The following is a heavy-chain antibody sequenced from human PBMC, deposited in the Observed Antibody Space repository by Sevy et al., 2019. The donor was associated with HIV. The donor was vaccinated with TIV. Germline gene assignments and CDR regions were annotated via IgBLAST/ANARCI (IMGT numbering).Heavy chain of an antibody. CDR2: IYYSGST. V-gene: IGHV4-31*03. D-gene: IGHD3-10*01. Sequence: SETLSLTCTVSGGSISSGGYYWSWIRQHPGKGLEWIGYIYYSGSTYYNPSLKSRVTISVDTSKNQFSLKPSSVTAADTAVYYCARVENYGSGSYYTYYFDYWGQGTLVTVSS. CDR3: ARVENYGSGSYYTYYFDY. CDR1: GGSISSGGYY. J-gene: IGHJ4*02.